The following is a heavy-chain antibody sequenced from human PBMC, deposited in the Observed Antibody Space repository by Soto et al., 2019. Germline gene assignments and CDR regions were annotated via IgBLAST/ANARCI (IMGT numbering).Heavy chain of an antibody. Sequence: EVQLVESGGGLVQPGGSLRLSCAASGFTFSSYSMNWVRQAPGKGLEWVSYISSSSSTIYYSDSVKGRFTISRDNAKNSLYLQMNSLRDEDTAVYYCARERVRGYCCGYGGFDYWGQGTLVTVSS. J-gene: IGHJ4*02. V-gene: IGHV3-48*02. CDR3: ARERVRGYCCGYGGFDY. CDR2: ISSSSSTI. CDR1: GFTFSSYS. D-gene: IGHD5-18*01.